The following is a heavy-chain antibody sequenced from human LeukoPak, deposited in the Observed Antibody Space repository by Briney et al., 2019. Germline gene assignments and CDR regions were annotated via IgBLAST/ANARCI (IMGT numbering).Heavy chain of an antibody. CDR1: GFTFSAYA. Sequence: PGGSLRLSCVASGFTFSAYAMTWVRQAPGKGLDWVSGISGSGDNTYYADSVKGRFTSSRDDAKSSLFLQMNSLRADDTAVYYCARPGRGLGDFYYMDVWGKGTTVTVSS. J-gene: IGHJ6*03. CDR3: ARPGRGLGDFYYMDV. CDR2: ISGSGDNT. V-gene: IGHV3-23*01. D-gene: IGHD3/OR15-3a*01.